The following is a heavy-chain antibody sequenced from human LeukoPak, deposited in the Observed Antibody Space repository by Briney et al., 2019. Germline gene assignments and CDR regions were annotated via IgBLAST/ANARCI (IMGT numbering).Heavy chain of an antibody. J-gene: IGHJ4*02. V-gene: IGHV4-61*08. CDR2: IYYSGST. CDR1: GGSISSGGYY. CDR3: ARDVVGMGGYGAYVGLPLDY. D-gene: IGHD5-12*01. Sequence: PSETLSLTCTVSGGSISSGGYYWSWIRQPPGKGLEWIGYIYYSGSTNYNPSLKSRVTISVDTSKNQFSLKLSSVTAADTAVYYCARDVVGMGGYGAYVGLPLDYWDQGILVTVSS.